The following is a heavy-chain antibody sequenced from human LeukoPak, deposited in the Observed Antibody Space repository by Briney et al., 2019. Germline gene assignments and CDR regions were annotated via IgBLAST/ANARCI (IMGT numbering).Heavy chain of an antibody. V-gene: IGHV4-59*01. Sequence: PSETPSLTCTVSGASISTYYWSWIRQPPGKGLEWIGYIYYSGNTKYDPSLKSRVTISVDTSKNQFSLNLSSVTAADTAVYYCARVGQGNFDYWGQGTLVTVSS. CDR1: GASISTYY. D-gene: IGHD3-10*01. CDR2: IYYSGNT. CDR3: ARVGQGNFDY. J-gene: IGHJ4*02.